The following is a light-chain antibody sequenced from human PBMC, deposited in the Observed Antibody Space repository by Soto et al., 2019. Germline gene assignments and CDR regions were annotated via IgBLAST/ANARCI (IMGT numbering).Light chain of an antibody. V-gene: IGKV3-15*01. CDR3: QQYNNWPPWT. J-gene: IGKJ1*01. CDR2: GAS. CDR1: QSVSSN. Sequence: EIVMTQSPATLSVSPGERATLSCRASQSVSSNLAWYQQKPGQAPRLLIYGASTRATGIPARFSGSGSGTEGTITISRLQSADFAVYCCQQYNNWPPWTFGRGTKVDIK.